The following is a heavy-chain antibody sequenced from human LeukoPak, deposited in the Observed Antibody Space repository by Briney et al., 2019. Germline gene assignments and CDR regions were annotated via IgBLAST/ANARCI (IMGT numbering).Heavy chain of an antibody. Sequence: WASVKVSCKASGYTFTGYYMHWVRQAPGQGLEWMGWINPNSGGTNYAQKFQGRVTMTRDTSISTAYMELSRLRSDDTAVYYCARDCCTSGYDDGGGDYWGQGTLVTVSS. D-gene: IGHD5-12*01. CDR1: GYTFTGYY. V-gene: IGHV1-2*02. CDR3: ARDCCTSGYDDGGGDY. CDR2: INPNSGGT. J-gene: IGHJ4*02.